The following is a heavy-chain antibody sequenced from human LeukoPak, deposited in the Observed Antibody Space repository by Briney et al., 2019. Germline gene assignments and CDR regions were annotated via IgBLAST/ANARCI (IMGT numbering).Heavy chain of an antibody. D-gene: IGHD3-10*01. J-gene: IGHJ4*02. CDR1: GYSISSGHY. V-gene: IGHV4-38-2*01. Sequence: SETLSLTCAVSGYSISSGHYWGWIRQPPGKGLEWIGSVDHSGGTYYNPSLRSRVSISVDTSKNQFSLKLSSVTAADTAVYSCAGFTFFRGVITFDYWGQGTLVTVSS. CDR2: VDHSGGT. CDR3: AGFTFFRGVITFDY.